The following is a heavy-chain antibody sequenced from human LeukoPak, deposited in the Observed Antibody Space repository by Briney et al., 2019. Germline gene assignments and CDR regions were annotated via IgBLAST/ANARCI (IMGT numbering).Heavy chain of an antibody. V-gene: IGHV4-59*12. CDR3: ARGVPYNWFDP. J-gene: IGHJ5*02. CDR2: IYYSGST. Sequence: PSETLSLTCTVSGGSISSYYWSWIRQPPGKGLEWIGYIYYSGSTNYNPSLKSRVTISVDRSKNQFSLKLSSVTAADTAVYYCARGVPYNWFDPWGQGTLVTVSS. CDR1: GGSISSYY.